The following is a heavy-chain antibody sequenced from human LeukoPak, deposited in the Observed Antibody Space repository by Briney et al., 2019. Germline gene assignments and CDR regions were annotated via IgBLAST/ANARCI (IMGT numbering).Heavy chain of an antibody. Sequence: GGSLRLSCAASGFTFSSYSMNWVRQAPGKGLEWVSYISSSSSTTYYADSVKGRFTISRDNAKNSLYLQMNSLRAEDTAVYYCARAGLGYYDSSGCDYWGQGTLVTVSS. CDR1: GFTFSSYS. CDR2: ISSSSSTT. D-gene: IGHD3-22*01. J-gene: IGHJ4*02. V-gene: IGHV3-48*01. CDR3: ARAGLGYYDSSGCDY.